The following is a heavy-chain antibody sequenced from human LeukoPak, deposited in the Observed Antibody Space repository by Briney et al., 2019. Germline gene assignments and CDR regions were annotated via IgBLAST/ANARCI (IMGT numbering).Heavy chain of an antibody. D-gene: IGHD2-21*01. CDR2: INTNTGNP. J-gene: IGHJ5*02. Sequence: QAPGQRLEXMGWINTNTGNPTYAQGFTGRFVFSLDTSVSTAYLQISSLKTEDTAVYYCARGLSANCFDPWGQGTLVTVSS. CDR3: ARGLSANCFDP. V-gene: IGHV7-4-1*02.